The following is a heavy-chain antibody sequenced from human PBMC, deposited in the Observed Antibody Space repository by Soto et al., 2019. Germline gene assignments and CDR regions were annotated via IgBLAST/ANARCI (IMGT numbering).Heavy chain of an antibody. CDR2: ISAYNGNT. CDR3: AREELITMVRGPWGVDY. J-gene: IGHJ4*02. V-gene: IGHV1-18*01. CDR1: GYTFTSYG. Sequence: QVQLVQSGAEVKKPGASVKVSCKASGYTFTSYGISWVRQAPGQGLEGMGWISAYNGNTNYAQKLQGRVTMTTDTSTGTAYMDLRSLRSDDTAMYYCAREELITMVRGPWGVDYWGQGTLVTVSS. D-gene: IGHD3-10*01.